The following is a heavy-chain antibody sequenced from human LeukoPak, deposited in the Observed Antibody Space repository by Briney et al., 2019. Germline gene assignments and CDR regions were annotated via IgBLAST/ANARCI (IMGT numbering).Heavy chain of an antibody. Sequence: GGSLRLSCAASGFTFSSYGMHWVRQAPGKGLEWVAFIRYDGTDKYYADSVKGRFTISRDNSKNTLYLQMSSLRAEDTAVYYCARDTTDFWSGYCFDYWGQGTLVTVSS. CDR3: ARDTTDFWSGYCFDY. CDR1: GFTFSSYG. J-gene: IGHJ4*02. D-gene: IGHD3-3*01. V-gene: IGHV3-30*02. CDR2: IRYDGTDK.